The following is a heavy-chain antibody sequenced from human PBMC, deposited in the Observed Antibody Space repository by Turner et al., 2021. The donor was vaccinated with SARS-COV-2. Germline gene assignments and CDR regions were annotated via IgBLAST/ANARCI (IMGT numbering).Heavy chain of an antibody. Sequence: EVELVECGGGLVEQGGSLRLACAASGFTFSSYSMNWVRQAQGKGLEWVSYISSGSITIYYADSMKCRFTISKDNAKNSLYLQMNSLRAEYTAVYYCARGGCHYWGQGTLVTVSS. J-gene: IGHJ4*02. CDR2: ISSGSITI. CDR3: ARGGCHY. CDR1: GFTFSSYS. V-gene: IGHV3-48*01. D-gene: IGHD3-16*01.